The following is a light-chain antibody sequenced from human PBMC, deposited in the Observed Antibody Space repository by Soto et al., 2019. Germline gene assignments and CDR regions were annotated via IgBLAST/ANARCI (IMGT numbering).Light chain of an antibody. Sequence: IQMTQSPSSLSSSVGDRGIITWRASQSVNRYLNWYKQKPGKAPKVLIYAASSLQSGVPSRFSGSGSGTDFTLTISSLKPEDFETYYCQQSYSTPRAFGQGTKVDIK. CDR2: AAS. V-gene: IGKV1-39*01. CDR1: QSVNRY. J-gene: IGKJ1*01. CDR3: QQSYSTPRA.